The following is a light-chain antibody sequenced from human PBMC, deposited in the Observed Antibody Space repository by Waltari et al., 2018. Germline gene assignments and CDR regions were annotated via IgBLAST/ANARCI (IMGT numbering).Light chain of an antibody. V-gene: IGLV2-8*01. CDR1: SSDVGGYNY. CDR2: EVS. Sequence: QSALTQPPSASGSPGQSVAIPCPGTSSDVGGYNYVSWYQQHPGKAPKLIIYEVSKRPSGVPDRFSGSKSGNTASLTVSGLQADDEADFYCSSYAGSNDPVVFGGGTKLTVL. J-gene: IGLJ2*01. CDR3: SSYAGSNDPVV.